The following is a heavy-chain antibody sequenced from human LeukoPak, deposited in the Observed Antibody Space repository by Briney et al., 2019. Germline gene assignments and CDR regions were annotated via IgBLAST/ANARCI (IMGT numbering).Heavy chain of an antibody. J-gene: IGHJ4*02. CDR2: ITSSSTYI. V-gene: IGHV3-21*01. CDR3: ARNADPSGKYPDY. D-gene: IGHD1-26*01. Sequence: GGSLRLSCVASGFTFSSYTMNWVRQAPGMGLEWVSSITSSSTYIYYADSLKGRFTISRDNAKNSLYLQMNSLRAEDTALYYCARNADPSGKYPDYWGQGTLVTVSS. CDR1: GFTFSSYT.